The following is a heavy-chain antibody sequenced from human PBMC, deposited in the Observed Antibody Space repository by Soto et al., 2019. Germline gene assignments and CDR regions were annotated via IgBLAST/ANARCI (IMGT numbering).Heavy chain of an antibody. CDR1: GLRFSDHY. CDR2: ISSSGATM. Sequence: GGSLRLSCAASGLRFSDHYMTWIRQAPGKGLEWVSKISSSGATMYYADSVKGRFTVFRDNAQNSLYLQMNGLRAEDTAVYYCAGDPYYYGSAFWGQGTLVTVSS. D-gene: IGHD3-10*01. CDR3: AGDPYYYGSAF. J-gene: IGHJ4*02. V-gene: IGHV3-11*01.